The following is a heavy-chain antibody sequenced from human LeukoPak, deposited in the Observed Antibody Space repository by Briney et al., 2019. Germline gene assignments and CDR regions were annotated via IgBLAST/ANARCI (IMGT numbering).Heavy chain of an antibody. CDR1: GYSFTSYW. J-gene: IGHJ4*02. V-gene: IGHV5-51*01. Sequence: GESLKISCKGSGYSFTSYWIGWVRQMPRKGLEWMGIIFPADSDTRYSPSFQGQITISADRSISTAYLQWSSLKASDTAMYYCARRHRRNSASYGQFDYWGQGTLVTVSS. CDR2: IFPADSDT. D-gene: IGHD6-19*01. CDR3: ARRHRRNSASYGQFDY.